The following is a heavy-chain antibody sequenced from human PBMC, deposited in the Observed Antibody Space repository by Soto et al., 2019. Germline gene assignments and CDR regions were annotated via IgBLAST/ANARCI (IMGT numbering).Heavy chain of an antibody. Sequence: GASVKVSCKASGYTFTSYGISWVRQAPGQGLEWMGWISAYNGNTNYAQKLQGRVTMTTDTSTNTAYMELRSLRSDDTAVYYCARSSVAYYYDSSGSSGMDVWGQGTTVTVSS. D-gene: IGHD3-22*01. V-gene: IGHV1-18*01. CDR3: ARSSVAYYYDSSGSSGMDV. CDR2: ISAYNGNT. CDR1: GYTFTSYG. J-gene: IGHJ6*02.